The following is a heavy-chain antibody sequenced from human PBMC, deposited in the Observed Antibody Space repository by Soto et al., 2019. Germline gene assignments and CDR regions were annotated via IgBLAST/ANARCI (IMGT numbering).Heavy chain of an antibody. D-gene: IGHD5-12*01. V-gene: IGHV1-18*04. Sequence: QVQLVQSGAEVKKPGASVKVSCKASGYTFTSYGISWVRQAPGQGLEWMGWISAYNGHTNYAQKLQGRVTMTTDTSTSTAYMALRSMRSDDKAVYYCATSSGYDYYYYSYGMDVLGQWTTVTVSS. J-gene: IGHJ6*02. CDR3: ATSSGYDYYYYSYGMDV. CDR1: GYTFTSYG. CDR2: ISAYNGHT.